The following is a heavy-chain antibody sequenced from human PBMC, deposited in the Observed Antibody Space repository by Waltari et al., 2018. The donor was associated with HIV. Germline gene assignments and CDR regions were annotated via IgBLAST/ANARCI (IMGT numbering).Heavy chain of an antibody. V-gene: IGHV1-8*01. CDR1: GYPFTNYG. Sequence: QGQLVQSGAEVKQSGASVRISCKASGYPFTNYGINWLRQATGQGLEWMGWMNPSTGNAGYAHNFQGRVTMTRDIPINTAYMELSGLTSHDTAVYYCSTSRPGAMFGDAWGQGTLVTVSS. D-gene: IGHD3-3*01. CDR2: MNPSTGNA. J-gene: IGHJ5*02. CDR3: STSRPGAMFGDA.